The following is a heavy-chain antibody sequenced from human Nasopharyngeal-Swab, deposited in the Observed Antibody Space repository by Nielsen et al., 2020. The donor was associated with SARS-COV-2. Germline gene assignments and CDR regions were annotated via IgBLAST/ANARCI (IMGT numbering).Heavy chain of an antibody. CDR3: VRDRLNGGGMDV. Sequence: GESLKIFCAASGFTFSSYSMNWVRQAPGKGLEWVSSISSSSSYMYYADSVKGRFTISRDNAKNSVYLQMNSLRAEDTAVYYCVRDRLNGGGMDVWGQGTTVTVSS. CDR1: GFTFSSYS. CDR2: ISSSSSYM. V-gene: IGHV3-21*01. J-gene: IGHJ6*02. D-gene: IGHD3-9*01.